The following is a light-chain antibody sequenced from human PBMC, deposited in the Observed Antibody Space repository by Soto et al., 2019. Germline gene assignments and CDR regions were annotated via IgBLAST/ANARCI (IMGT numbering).Light chain of an antibody. CDR2: AAS. V-gene: IGKV1-27*01. CDR3: QKYNSVPPT. CDR1: QGISNY. J-gene: IGKJ4*01. Sequence: DIQMTQSPSSLSASVGDRVTITCRASQGISNYLAWYQQKPGKVPKLLIYAASTLQSVVPSRFSGSGSGTDFPLTISSLKPEEVETYYCQKYNSVPPTFGGGTKVEIK.